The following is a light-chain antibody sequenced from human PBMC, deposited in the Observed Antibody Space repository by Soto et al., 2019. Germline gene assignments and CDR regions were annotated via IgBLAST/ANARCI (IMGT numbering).Light chain of an antibody. CDR1: SSDVGGYNY. CDR2: EVS. CDR3: SSYTGSSPVV. Sequence: QSALTQPASVSGSPGQSITISCTGTSSDVGGYNYVSWYQQHPGKAPKLMIYEVSNRPSGVSNRCSGSKSGNTASLTISGLQAEDEADYYCSSYTGSSPVVFGGGTKLTVL. V-gene: IGLV2-14*01. J-gene: IGLJ2*01.